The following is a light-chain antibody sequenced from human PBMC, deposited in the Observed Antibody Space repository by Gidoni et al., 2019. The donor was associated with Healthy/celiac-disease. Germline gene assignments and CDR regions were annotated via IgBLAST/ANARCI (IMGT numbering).Light chain of an antibody. CDR1: SSDVGGYNY. Sequence: QSALTQPASVSGPPGQSSTISCTGTSSDVGGYNYVSWYQQPPGKAPKLMIYDVSNRPSGVSNRFSGSKSGNTASLTISGLQAEDEADYYCSSYTSSSTLYVFGTGTKVTVL. CDR2: DVS. V-gene: IGLV2-14*01. CDR3: SSYTSSSTLYV. J-gene: IGLJ1*01.